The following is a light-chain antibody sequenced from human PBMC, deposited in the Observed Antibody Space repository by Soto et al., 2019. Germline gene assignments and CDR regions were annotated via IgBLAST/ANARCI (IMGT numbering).Light chain of an antibody. Sequence: QSALTQPRSVSGSPGQSVTISCTGTSSDVGGYNYVSWYQQHPGKAPKLMIYDVSKRPSGVPDRFSGSKSGNTASLTISGLQAEDEADYSCCSYAASSPFVFGTGTKLPVL. CDR3: CSYAASSPFV. CDR2: DVS. V-gene: IGLV2-11*01. CDR1: SSDVGGYNY. J-gene: IGLJ1*01.